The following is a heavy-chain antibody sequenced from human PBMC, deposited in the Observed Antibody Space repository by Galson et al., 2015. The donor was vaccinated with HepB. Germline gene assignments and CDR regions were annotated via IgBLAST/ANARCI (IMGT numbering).Heavy chain of an antibody. D-gene: IGHD2-2*01. CDR3: ARVLCTSTSCYWKEPKKPDAFDI. J-gene: IGHJ3*02. V-gene: IGHV3-21*01. CDR1: GFTFSTYT. CDR2: ISRSSNYI. Sequence: SLRLSCAASGFTFSTYTMNWVRQAPGKGLEWVSSISRSSNYIYYADSVRGRLTISRDNAKNSLYLQMKSLRAEDTAVYYCARVLCTSTSCYWKEPKKPDAFDIWGQGTMVTVSS.